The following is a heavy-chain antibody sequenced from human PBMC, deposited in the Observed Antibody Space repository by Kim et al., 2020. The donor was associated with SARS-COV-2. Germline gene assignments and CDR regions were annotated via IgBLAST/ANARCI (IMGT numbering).Heavy chain of an antibody. Sequence: NYAQKFQGRGTITADESTSTAYMELSSLRSEDTAVYYCARTTVTPGAFDIWGQGTMVTVSS. V-gene: IGHV1-69*01. J-gene: IGHJ3*02. CDR3: ARTTVTPGAFDI. D-gene: IGHD4-4*01.